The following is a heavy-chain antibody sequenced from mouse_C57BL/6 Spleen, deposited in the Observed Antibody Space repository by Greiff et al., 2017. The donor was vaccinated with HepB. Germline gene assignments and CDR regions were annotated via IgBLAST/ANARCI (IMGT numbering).Heavy chain of an antibody. J-gene: IGHJ3*01. CDR2: ILPGSGST. D-gene: IGHD1-1*01. V-gene: IGHV1-9*01. Sequence: QVQLQQSGAELMKPGASVKLSCKATGYTFTGYWIEWVKQRPGHGLEWIGEILPGSGSTNYNEKFKGKATFTADTSSNTAYMQLSSLTTEDSAIYYCARRGNYGSSPSWCAYWGQGTLVTVSA. CDR1: GYTFTGYW. CDR3: ARRGNYGSSPSWCAY.